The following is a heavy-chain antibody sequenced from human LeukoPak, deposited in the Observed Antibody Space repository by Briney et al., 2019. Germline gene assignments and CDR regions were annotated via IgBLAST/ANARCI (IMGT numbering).Heavy chain of an antibody. D-gene: IGHD1-1*01. CDR1: GLTFSTFW. V-gene: IGHV3-7*01. J-gene: IGHJ4*02. CDR3: TRQLEPH. Sequence: PGGSLRLSCAASGLTFSTFWMDWVCQAPGRGLEWVANINQDGSEKYYVDSVKGRFTISRDNAKNSLYLQMNSLKAEDTAVYYCTRQLEPHWGQGTLVTVSS. CDR2: INQDGSEK.